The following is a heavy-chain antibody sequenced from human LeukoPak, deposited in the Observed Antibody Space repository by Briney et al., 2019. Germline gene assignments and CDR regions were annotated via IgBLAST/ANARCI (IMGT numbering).Heavy chain of an antibody. V-gene: IGHV4-34*01. CDR2: INHSGST. D-gene: IGHD3-10*02. J-gene: IGHJ4*02. Sequence: SETLSLTCTVSGGSISSYYWSWIRQPAGKGLEWIGEINHSGSTNYNPSLKSRVTISVDTSKNQFSLKLSSVTAADTAVYYCARLSSIWGQGTLVTVSS. CDR3: ARLSSI. CDR1: GGSISSYY.